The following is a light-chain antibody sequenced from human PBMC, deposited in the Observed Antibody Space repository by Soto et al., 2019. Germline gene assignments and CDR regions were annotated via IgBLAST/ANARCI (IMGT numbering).Light chain of an antibody. Sequence: DIQITHSPSTRCAFVGDGVTITFRASQRISSWLAWYQQKPGKAPKFLIYDGSTLESGIPDRFSGSGSGTDFTLTISRLEPEDFAVYYCQQYGSSGTFGQGTKVDIK. CDR2: DGS. CDR3: QQYGSSGT. CDR1: QRISSW. J-gene: IGKJ1*01. V-gene: IGKV1-5*01.